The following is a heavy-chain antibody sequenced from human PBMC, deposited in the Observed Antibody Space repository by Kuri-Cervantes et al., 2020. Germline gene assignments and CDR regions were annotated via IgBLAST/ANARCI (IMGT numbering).Heavy chain of an antibody. J-gene: IGHJ4*02. CDR1: GFSLSTSGVG. Sequence: SGATLANPTQTLTLTCTFSGFSLSTSGVGVGWIRQPPGKALEWLALIDWDDDKYYSTSLTTRLTISKDTSKNQVVLTMTNMDPVDTATYYCARTSSGWYTTDYWGQGTLVTVSS. CDR2: IDWDDDK. CDR3: ARTSSGWYTTDY. V-gene: IGHV2-70*01. D-gene: IGHD6-19*01.